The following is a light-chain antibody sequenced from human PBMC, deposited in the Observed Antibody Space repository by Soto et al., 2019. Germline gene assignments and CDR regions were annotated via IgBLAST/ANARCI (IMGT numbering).Light chain of an antibody. CDR1: QSVSSSY. CDR3: HHYNNWPRT. CDR2: RTS. V-gene: IGKV3-15*01. J-gene: IGKJ1*01. Sequence: DIVLTQSPGTLSLSPGERATLSCRASQSVSSSYLAWYQQKPGQAPRLLMFRTSSRATGFPARFSGSGAGTEVTLTISSLQSEDFAVDYCHHYNNWPRTFGQGTKVDIK.